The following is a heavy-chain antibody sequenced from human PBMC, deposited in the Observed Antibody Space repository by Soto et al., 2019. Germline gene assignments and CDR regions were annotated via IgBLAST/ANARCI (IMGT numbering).Heavy chain of an antibody. CDR3: ARDEGYYYDSSGYYLPLDY. Sequence: GASVKVSCKASGYTFTRYYIHWVRQAPGQRLEWMGIINPSGGTTDYAQKFQGRVTMTRDTSTSTVYMELSSLRFEDTAVYYCARDEGYYYDSSGYYLPLDYWGQGTPVTVSS. CDR2: INPSGGTT. CDR1: GYTFTRYY. D-gene: IGHD3-22*01. V-gene: IGHV1-46*01. J-gene: IGHJ4*02.